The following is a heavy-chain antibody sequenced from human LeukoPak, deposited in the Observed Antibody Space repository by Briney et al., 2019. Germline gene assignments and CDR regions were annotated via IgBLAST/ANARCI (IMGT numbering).Heavy chain of an antibody. V-gene: IGHV3-9*01. J-gene: IGHJ4*02. CDR3: AKGPLIEVAGTTWDY. D-gene: IGHD6-19*01. Sequence: PGGSLRLSCAASGFTFDDYAMHWVRQAPGKGLEWVSGISWNSGSIGYADSVKGRFTISRDNAKNSLYLQMNSLRAEDTAVYYCAKGPLIEVAGTTWDYWGQGTLVTVSS. CDR2: ISWNSGSI. CDR1: GFTFDDYA.